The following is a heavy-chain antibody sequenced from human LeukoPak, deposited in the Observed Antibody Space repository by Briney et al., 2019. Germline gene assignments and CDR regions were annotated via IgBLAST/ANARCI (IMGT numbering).Heavy chain of an antibody. V-gene: IGHV4-39*01. Sequence: SETLSLTCNVSGVSISSSSYYWGWIRQPPGRGLEWTGSIYSSGSTYYNSSLKSRVTISIDTSKNQVSLKMSSVTAADTAVYYCAKSGGYGLIDYWGQGTLVTVSS. CDR2: IYSSGST. CDR3: AKSGGYGLIDY. J-gene: IGHJ4*01. D-gene: IGHD6-25*01. CDR1: GVSISSSSYY.